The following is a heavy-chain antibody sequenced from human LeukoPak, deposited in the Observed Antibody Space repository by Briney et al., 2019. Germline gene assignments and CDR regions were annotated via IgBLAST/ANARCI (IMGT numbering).Heavy chain of an antibody. CDR2: IYHSGST. D-gene: IGHD3-22*01. CDR1: GGSISSSSYY. V-gene: IGHV4-39*07. Sequence: PSETLSLTCTVSGGSISSSSYYWGWIRQPPGKGLEWIGSIYHSGSTYYNPSLKSRVTISVDTSKNQFSLKLNSVTAADTAVYYCARDRGYDLPNWGQGTLVTVSS. J-gene: IGHJ4*02. CDR3: ARDRGYDLPN.